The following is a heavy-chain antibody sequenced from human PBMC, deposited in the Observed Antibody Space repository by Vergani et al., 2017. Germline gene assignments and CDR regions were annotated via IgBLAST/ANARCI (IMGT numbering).Heavy chain of an antibody. D-gene: IGHD3-10*01. J-gene: IGHJ4*02. V-gene: IGHV3-30-3*01. CDR1: GFTFSSYA. Sequence: VQLVESGGGLVQLGRSLRLSCAASGFTFSSYAMHWVRQAPGKGLEWVAVISYDGSNKYYADSVKCRFTISRDNSKNTLYLQMNSLRAEDTAVYYCARDLVWFALDYWGQGTLVTVSS. CDR2: ISYDGSNK. CDR3: ARDLVWFALDY.